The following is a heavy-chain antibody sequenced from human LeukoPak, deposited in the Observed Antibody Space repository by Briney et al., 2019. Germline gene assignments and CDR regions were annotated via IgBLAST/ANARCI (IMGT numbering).Heavy chain of an antibody. CDR1: GFTFSTYA. Sequence: GGSLRLSCTASGFTFSTYAMSWVRQAPGKGLEWVSGISTSGGTTYYADSVKGRFTISRDNSKNTLYLQMSSLRAKDTAVYYCASFGNSWYYFDYWGQGTLVTVSS. J-gene: IGHJ4*02. CDR2: ISTSGGTT. CDR3: ASFGNSWYYFDY. D-gene: IGHD6-13*01. V-gene: IGHV3-23*01.